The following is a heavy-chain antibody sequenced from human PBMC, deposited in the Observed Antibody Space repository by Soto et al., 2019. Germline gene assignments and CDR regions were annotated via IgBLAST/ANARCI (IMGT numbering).Heavy chain of an antibody. CDR2: IYYSGST. J-gene: IGHJ4*02. CDR1: GGSISGYY. D-gene: IGHD3-22*01. CDR3: ARNQWLFPFDY. V-gene: IGHV4-59*01. Sequence: QVQLQESGPGLVKPSETLSLTCPVSGGSISGYYWTWIRQPPGKGLEWIGYIYYSGSTNYSPSLKSRVTISVDTSKNQFSLKLSSVTAADTAVYYCARNQWLFPFDYWGQGTLGTVSS.